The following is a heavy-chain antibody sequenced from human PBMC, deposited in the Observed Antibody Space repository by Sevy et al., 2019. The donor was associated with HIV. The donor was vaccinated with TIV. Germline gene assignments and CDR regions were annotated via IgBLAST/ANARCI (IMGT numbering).Heavy chain of an antibody. CDR1: GFTFGDHY. Sequence: GGSLRLSCVASGFTFGDHYMDWVRQAPGKGLEWVGRIRNKVKSYTTEYAASVKGRFIVSRDDSKKSLYLQMNSLKTEDTDVYYCAAVGASRGYFDIWGRGTLVTVSS. CDR2: IRNKVKSYTT. J-gene: IGHJ2*01. D-gene: IGHD1-26*01. V-gene: IGHV3-72*01. CDR3: AAVGASRGYFDI.